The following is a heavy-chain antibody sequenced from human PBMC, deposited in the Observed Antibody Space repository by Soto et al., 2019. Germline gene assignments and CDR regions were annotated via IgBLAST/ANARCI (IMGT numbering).Heavy chain of an antibody. CDR2: ISGSGGST. V-gene: IGHV3-23*01. D-gene: IGHD3-3*01. CDR1: GFTFSSYA. CDR3: ANLPYDFWSGSLRTTIN. J-gene: IGHJ4*02. Sequence: GGSLRLSSAASGFTFSSYAMSWVRQAPGKGLEWVSAISGSGGSTYYADSVKGRFTISRDNSKNTLYLQMNSLRAEDTAVYYCANLPYDFWSGSLRTTINWGQGTLVTVSS.